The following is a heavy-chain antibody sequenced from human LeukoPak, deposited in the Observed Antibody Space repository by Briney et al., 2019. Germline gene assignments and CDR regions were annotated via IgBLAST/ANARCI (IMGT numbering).Heavy chain of an antibody. D-gene: IGHD2-21*02. CDR1: GDSLNTYY. CDR3: ARVVRGVVTSNWFDP. Sequence: PSETLSLTCTVSGDSLNTYYWTWIRQTPGKELEWIGLSASRGTSNYNPSLKSRVSISIDTSKNQFSLALTSVTPADTAVYYCARVVRGVVTSNWFDPWGQGTLVSVSS. J-gene: IGHJ5*02. CDR2: SASRGTS. V-gene: IGHV4-59*01.